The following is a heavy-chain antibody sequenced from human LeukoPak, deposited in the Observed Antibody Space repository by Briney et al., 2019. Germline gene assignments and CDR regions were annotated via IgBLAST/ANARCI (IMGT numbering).Heavy chain of an antibody. CDR3: ARNDSSGYFDY. D-gene: IGHD3-22*01. CDR2: IYYSGST. CDR1: GYSISIGYY. Sequence: PSETLSLTCAVSGYSISIGYYWGWIRQPPGKGLEWIGSIYYSGSTHYNPSLKSRVTISVDTSKNQFSLKLNSVTAADTAVYYCARNDSSGYFDYWGQGTLVTVSS. J-gene: IGHJ4*02. V-gene: IGHV4-38-2*01.